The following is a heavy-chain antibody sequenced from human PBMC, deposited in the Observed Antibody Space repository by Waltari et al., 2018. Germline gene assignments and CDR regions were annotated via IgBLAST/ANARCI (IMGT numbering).Heavy chain of an antibody. CDR2: IKHCGSP. CDR3: ARGRAKYNWNQQLVDY. V-gene: IGHV4-34*01. D-gene: IGHD1-20*01. J-gene: IGHJ4*02. CDR1: GGSFSGYY. Sequence: QVQLQQWGAGLLKPSETLSLTCAVYGGSFSGYYWSWIRQPPGKGLEWSGEIKHCGSPNYNPSLKSRVTISVDTSKNQFSLKRSSVTAADTAVYYCARGRAKYNWNQQLVDYWGQGTLVTVSS.